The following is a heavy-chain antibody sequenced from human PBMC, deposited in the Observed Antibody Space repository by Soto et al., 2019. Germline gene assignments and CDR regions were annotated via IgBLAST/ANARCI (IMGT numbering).Heavy chain of an antibody. Sequence: QVQLQESGPGLVKPSQTLSLSCNVSGGSISCAGCYWSWIRQHPGKGLEWIGNINYSGGTNYNPSLKSRLTISVDTSKTQFSLKLSSVTAADTAVYYCARDYRRIDYYGMAVWGQGTRVTVSS. J-gene: IGHJ6*02. V-gene: IGHV4-31*03. CDR1: GGSISCAGCY. CDR2: INYSGGT. CDR3: ARDYRRIDYYGMAV. D-gene: IGHD2-15*01.